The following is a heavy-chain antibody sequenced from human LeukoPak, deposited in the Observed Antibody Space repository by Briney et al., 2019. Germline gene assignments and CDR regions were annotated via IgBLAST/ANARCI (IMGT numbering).Heavy chain of an antibody. CDR1: GGSISSSSYY. Sequence: PSETLSLTCTVSGGSISSSSYYWGWIRQPPGKGLEWIGSIYYSGSTYYNPSLKSRVTISVDTSKYQFSLKLSSVTAADTAVYYCARDIIRRDSSGYHAFDIWGQGTMVTVSS. CDR2: IYYSGST. V-gene: IGHV4-39*07. J-gene: IGHJ3*02. D-gene: IGHD3-22*01. CDR3: ARDIIRRDSSGYHAFDI.